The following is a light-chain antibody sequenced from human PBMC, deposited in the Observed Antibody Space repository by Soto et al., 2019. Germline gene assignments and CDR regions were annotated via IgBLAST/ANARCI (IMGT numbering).Light chain of an antibody. CDR2: EVS. CDR3: SSYTNSSTGV. V-gene: IGLV2-14*01. Sequence: QLVLTQPASVSVSPGQSITISCTGTSSDIGAYNYVSWYQQHPGKAPKLTIYEVSNRPSGVSSRISGSKSGNTASLTISGLQAEDEADYYCSSYTNSSTGVFGGGTKLTVL. CDR1: SSDIGAYNY. J-gene: IGLJ2*01.